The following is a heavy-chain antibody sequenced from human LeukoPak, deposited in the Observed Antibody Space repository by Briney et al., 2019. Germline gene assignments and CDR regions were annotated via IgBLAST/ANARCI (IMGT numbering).Heavy chain of an antibody. J-gene: IGHJ4*02. D-gene: IGHD5-12*01. CDR1: GGSISSYY. CDR2: IYTSGRT. Sequence: SETLSLTCTVSGGSISSYYWSWIRQPPGKGLEWIGYIYTSGRTNYNPSLKSRVTISLDTSKNQFSLKVNSVTAADTAVYYCARHGTVATELDYWGQGILVTVSS. CDR3: ARHGTVATELDY. V-gene: IGHV4-4*09.